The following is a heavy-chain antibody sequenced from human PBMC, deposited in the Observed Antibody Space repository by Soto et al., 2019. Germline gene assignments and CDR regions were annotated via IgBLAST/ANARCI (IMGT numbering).Heavy chain of an antibody. J-gene: IGHJ6*02. Sequence: ASVKVSCKASGYTFTSYYMHWVRQAPGQGLEWMGIINPSGGSTSYAQKFQGWVTMTRDTSISTAYMELSRLRSDDTAVYYCARDPYTSSSGYYYGMDVWGQGTTVTVSS. D-gene: IGHD6-13*01. CDR1: GYTFTSYY. CDR3: ARDPYTSSSGYYYGMDV. CDR2: INPSGGST. V-gene: IGHV1-46*01.